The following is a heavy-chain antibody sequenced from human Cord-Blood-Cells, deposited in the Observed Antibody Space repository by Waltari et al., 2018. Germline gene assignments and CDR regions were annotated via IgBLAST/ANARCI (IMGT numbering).Heavy chain of an antibody. CDR1: GYTFTSHA. J-gene: IGHJ2*01. CDR3: ARGSYSSSSWYFDL. D-gene: IGHD6-6*01. CDR2: INAGNGNT. Sequence: QVQLVQSGAEVKKPGASVKVSCKASGYTFTSHAMHWVRKAPGQRLEWMGWINAGNGNTKYSQKFQGRVTITRDTSASTAYMELSSLRSEDTAVYYCARGSYSSSSWYFDLWGRGTLVTVSS. V-gene: IGHV1-3*01.